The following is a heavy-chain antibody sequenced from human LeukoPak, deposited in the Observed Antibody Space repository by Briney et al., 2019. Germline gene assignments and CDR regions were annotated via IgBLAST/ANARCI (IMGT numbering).Heavy chain of an antibody. CDR2: INPSGGST. CDR3: ARVVLGSSRP. V-gene: IGHV1-46*01. Sequence: GASVKVSCKASGYTFTNYYLHWVRQAPGQGLEWMGVINPSGGSTHYAQKFQGRVTLTSDTSTSTVYMELSSLRSEDTAVYYCARVVLGSSRPWGQGPLVTVSA. CDR1: GYTFTNYY. D-gene: IGHD3-16*01. J-gene: IGHJ4*02.